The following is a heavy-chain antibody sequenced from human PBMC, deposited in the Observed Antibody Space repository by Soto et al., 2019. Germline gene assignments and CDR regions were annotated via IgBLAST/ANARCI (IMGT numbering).Heavy chain of an antibody. CDR1: GFTFSDCS. V-gene: IGHV3-30*18. CDR2: TSYIGNNK. D-gene: IGHD3-10*01. J-gene: IGHJ6*02. CDR3: AKDIKCEDFTYGYFYYGMDV. Sequence: GALRLSCAASGFTFSDCSMHWVRQAPGKGLEWVASTSYIGNNKYYGDSVKGRFTISRDNSKNTLHLEMITLRPEDTAVYYCAKDIKCEDFTYGYFYYGMDVWGQGTTVTVSS.